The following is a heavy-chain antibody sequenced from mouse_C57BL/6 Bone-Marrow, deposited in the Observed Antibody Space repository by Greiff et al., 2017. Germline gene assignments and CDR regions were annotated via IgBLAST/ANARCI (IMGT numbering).Heavy chain of an antibody. CDR2: ISTLANSI. CDR3: GRGYYAMDY. CDR1: GFTFSDYG. Sequence: EVKLMESGGGLVQPGGSLKLSCAASGFTFSDYGMAWVRQAPRKGPEWVAFISTLANSIYYADTVTGRFTISRENATNTLYLEMSSLGSEDTAMYYCGRGYYAMDYWGQGTSVTVSS. V-gene: IGHV5-15*01. J-gene: IGHJ4*01.